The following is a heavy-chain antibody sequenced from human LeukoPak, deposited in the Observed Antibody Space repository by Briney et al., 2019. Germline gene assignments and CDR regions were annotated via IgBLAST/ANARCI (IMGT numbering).Heavy chain of an antibody. CDR1: GGSISSYY. CDR2: IYHSGST. V-gene: IGHV4-59*08. D-gene: IGHD1-26*01. J-gene: IGHJ3*02. CDR3: ARRVGATSSKKGRAFDI. Sequence: SETLSLTCTVSGGSISSYYWSWIRQPPGKGLEWIGSIYHSGSTYYNPSLKSRVTISADTSKNQFSLKLSSVTAADTAVYYCARRVGATSSKKGRAFDIWGQGTMVTVSS.